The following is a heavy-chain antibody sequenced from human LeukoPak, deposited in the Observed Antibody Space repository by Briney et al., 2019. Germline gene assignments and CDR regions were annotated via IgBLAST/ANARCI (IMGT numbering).Heavy chain of an antibody. CDR1: GGSISSSSYY. D-gene: IGHD5-24*01. Sequence: PSETLSLTCTVSGGSISSSSYYWGWIRQPPGKGLEWIGSIYYSGSTNYNPSLQSRVTISVDTSKTQLSLKMTSMTAADTAVYYCARSNARDGYNFGYWGQGILVTVSS. J-gene: IGHJ4*02. CDR3: ARSNARDGYNFGY. CDR2: IYYSGST. V-gene: IGHV4-39*07.